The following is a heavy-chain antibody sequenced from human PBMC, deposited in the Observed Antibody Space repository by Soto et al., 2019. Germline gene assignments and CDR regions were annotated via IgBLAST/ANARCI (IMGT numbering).Heavy chain of an antibody. CDR3: AKTSRRIGGFDY. Sequence: SLRLSCAASGFTFSSYAMSWVCQAPGKGLEWVSAISGSGGSTYYTDSVKGRFTISRDNSKNTLYLQMNSLRAEDTAVYYCAKTSRRIGGFDYWGQGTLVTVSS. CDR1: GFTFSSYA. CDR2: ISGSGGST. J-gene: IGHJ4*02. V-gene: IGHV3-23*01. D-gene: IGHD1-1*01.